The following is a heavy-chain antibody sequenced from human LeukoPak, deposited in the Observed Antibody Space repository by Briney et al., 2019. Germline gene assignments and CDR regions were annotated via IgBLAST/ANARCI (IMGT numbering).Heavy chain of an antibody. J-gene: IGHJ5*02. V-gene: IGHV1-2*02. D-gene: IGHD2-2*02. CDR2: INPNSGGT. Sequence: ASVKVSCKASGYTFTGYYMHWVRQAPGQGLEWMGWINPNSGGTNYAQKFQGRVTMTRDTSISTAYMELSRLRSDDAAVYYCARDPPYCSSTSCYKVRGIKNLTFDPWGQGTLVTVSS. CDR3: ARDPPYCSSTSCYKVRGIKNLTFDP. CDR1: GYTFTGYY.